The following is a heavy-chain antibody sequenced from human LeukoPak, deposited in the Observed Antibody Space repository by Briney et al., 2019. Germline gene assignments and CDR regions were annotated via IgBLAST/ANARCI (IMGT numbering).Heavy chain of an antibody. J-gene: IGHJ6*03. CDR1: GYTFTSYD. D-gene: IGHD3-9*01. V-gene: IGHV1-8*01. CDR2: MNPNSGNT. Sequence: GASVKVSCTASGYTFTSYDINWVRQATGQGLEWMGWMNPNSGNTGYAQKFQGRVTMTRNTSISTAYMELSSLRSEDTAVYYCATGGPLYYDILTGYYTVYYYYYMDVWGKGTTVTVSS. CDR3: ATGGPLYYDILTGYYTVYYYYYMDV.